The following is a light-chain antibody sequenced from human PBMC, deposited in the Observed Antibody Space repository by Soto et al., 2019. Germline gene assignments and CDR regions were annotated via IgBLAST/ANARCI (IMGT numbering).Light chain of an antibody. CDR1: QSISTN. CDR2: AAS. J-gene: IGKJ2*02. CDR3: QQSSSTSCT. V-gene: IGKV1-39*01. Sequence: DMQMTQSPLSLSASLGDRVTITCRASQSISTNLNWYQHKPGKAPKLLIYAASTLQSGVPSRFSGSGSGTDFTLTISSQQPEDFATYDCQQSSSTSCTFGQGTKLEIK.